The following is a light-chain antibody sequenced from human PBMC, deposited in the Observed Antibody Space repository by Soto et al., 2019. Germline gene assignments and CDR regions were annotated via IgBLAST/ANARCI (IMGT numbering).Light chain of an antibody. CDR1: QSVSSSY. CDR3: QQYDSYPLT. CDR2: GAS. V-gene: IGKV3-20*01. Sequence: EIVLTQSPGTLSLSPGERATLSCRASQSVSSSYLAWYQQKPGQAPRLLIYGASSMATGIPSRFSGSGSGTEFILTISSLQPDDFATYSCQQYDSYPLTFGGGTKVEIK. J-gene: IGKJ4*01.